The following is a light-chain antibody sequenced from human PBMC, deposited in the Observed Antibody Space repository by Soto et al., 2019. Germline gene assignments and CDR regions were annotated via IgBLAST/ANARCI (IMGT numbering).Light chain of an antibody. J-gene: IGKJ4*01. Sequence: DIQLTQSPSFLSASVGDTVTITCRASQGISRSLAWYQQKPGEAPKLLIYGASTLQSGVPSRFSGSGSGTEFTLTINSLQPEDFASYYCQQLTSYPLTFGGGAKVEIK. CDR1: QGISRS. V-gene: IGKV1-9*01. CDR3: QQLTSYPLT. CDR2: GAS.